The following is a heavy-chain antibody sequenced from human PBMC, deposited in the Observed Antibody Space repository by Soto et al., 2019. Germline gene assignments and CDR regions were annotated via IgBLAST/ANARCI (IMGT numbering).Heavy chain of an antibody. CDR2: ISYDGTKS. J-gene: IGHJ4*02. CDR1: GFTFSSYA. Sequence: QVQLVESGGGVVQPGTSLRLSCAASGFTFSSYAMHWVRQAPGKGLEWVAVISYDGTKSYYAASVKGRFTVSRDNSKNTMFLEMNTLRPEDTALYYCATVVVVGASDYWGQGTLVTVSS. D-gene: IGHD2-15*01. V-gene: IGHV3-30*04. CDR3: ATVVVVGASDY.